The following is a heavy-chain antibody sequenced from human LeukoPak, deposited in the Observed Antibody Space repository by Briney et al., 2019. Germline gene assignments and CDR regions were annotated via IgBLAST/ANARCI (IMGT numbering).Heavy chain of an antibody. CDR1: GYGFTSYW. Sequence: GESLKISCKGSGYGFTSYWIGWVRQMPGKGLEWMGIIYPGDSDTRYSPSFQGQVTISANKSISTAYLQWSSLKASDTAMYYCARRDIAVASNWFDPWGQGTLVTVSS. V-gene: IGHV5-51*01. CDR3: ARRDIAVASNWFDP. D-gene: IGHD6-19*01. J-gene: IGHJ5*02. CDR2: IYPGDSDT.